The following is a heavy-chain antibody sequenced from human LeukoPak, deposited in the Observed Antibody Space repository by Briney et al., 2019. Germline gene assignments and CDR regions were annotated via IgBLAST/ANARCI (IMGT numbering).Heavy chain of an antibody. V-gene: IGHV3-23*01. D-gene: IGHD6-6*01. Sequence: GGSLRLSCAASGFTFSSYAMSWVRQAPGKGLEWVSAISGSGGSTYYADSVDGRFTISRDNAKSSLFLQMNSLRVEDTAVYFCARGSHYFDFWGQGTPVTVSS. CDR3: ARGSHYFDF. J-gene: IGHJ4*02. CDR2: ISGSGGST. CDR1: GFTFSSYA.